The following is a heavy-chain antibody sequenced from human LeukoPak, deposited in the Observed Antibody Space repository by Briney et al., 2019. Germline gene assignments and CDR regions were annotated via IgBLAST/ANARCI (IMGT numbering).Heavy chain of an antibody. CDR1: GDSVSSNIAA. V-gene: IGHV6-1*01. J-gene: IGHJ5*02. CDR2: TYYRSKWNN. CDR3: ARNPISVAGDNWFDP. Sequence: SQTLSLTCAISGDSVSSNIAAWNWIRQSPSRGLEWLGRTYYRSKWNNDYAVSVKSRITINPDTSKNQFSLQLNSVTPEDTAVYYCARNPISVAGDNWFDPWGQGTLVTVSS. D-gene: IGHD6-13*01.